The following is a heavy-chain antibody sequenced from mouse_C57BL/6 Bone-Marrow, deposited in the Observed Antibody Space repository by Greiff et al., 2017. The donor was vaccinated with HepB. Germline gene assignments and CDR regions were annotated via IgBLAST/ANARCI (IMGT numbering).Heavy chain of an antibody. V-gene: IGHV5-16*01. CDR1: GFTFSDYY. J-gene: IGHJ1*03. CDR2: INYDGSST. CDR3: ARYYPWYFDV. Sequence: EVQLVESEGGLVQPGSSMKLSCTASGFTFSDYYMAWVRQVPEKGLEWVANINYDGSSTYYLDSLKSRFIISRDNAKNILYLQMSSLKSEDTATYYCARYYPWYFDVWGTGTTVTVSS. D-gene: IGHD1-1*02.